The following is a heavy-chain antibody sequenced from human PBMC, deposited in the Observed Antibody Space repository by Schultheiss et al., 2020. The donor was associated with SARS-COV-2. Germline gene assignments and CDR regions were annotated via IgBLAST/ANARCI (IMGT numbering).Heavy chain of an antibody. V-gene: IGHV1-2*02. CDR2: INPNSGGT. CDR1: GYTLTELS. CDR3: ASIDFYGPIDY. Sequence: ASVKVSCKVSGYTLTELSMHWVRQAPGKGLEWMGWINPNSGGTNYAQKFQGRVTMTRDTSISTAYMELSRLRSDDTAVYYCASIDFYGPIDYWGQGTLVTVSS. J-gene: IGHJ4*02. D-gene: IGHD2/OR15-2a*01.